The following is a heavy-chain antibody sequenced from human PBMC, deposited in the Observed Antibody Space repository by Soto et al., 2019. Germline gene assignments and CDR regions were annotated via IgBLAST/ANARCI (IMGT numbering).Heavy chain of an antibody. CDR1: GDSVSSNSAA. CDR3: AGAYCSGGSCWAWSNRFDP. Sequence: PSQTLSLTCVISGDSVSSNSAAWNWIRQSPSRGLEWLGRTYYRSKWYNDYAVSVKSRITINPDTSKNQFSLQLNSVTPEDTAVYYCAGAYCSGGSCWAWSNRFDPWGQGTLVPSPQ. V-gene: IGHV6-1*01. D-gene: IGHD2-15*01. J-gene: IGHJ5*02. CDR2: TYYRSKWYN.